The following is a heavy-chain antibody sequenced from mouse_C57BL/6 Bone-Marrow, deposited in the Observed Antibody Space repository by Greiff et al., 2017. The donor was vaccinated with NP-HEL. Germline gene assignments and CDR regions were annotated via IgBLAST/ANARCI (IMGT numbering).Heavy chain of an antibody. V-gene: IGHV1-15*01. Sequence: VQLQQSGAALVRPGASVTLSCKASGYTFTDYEMHWVKQTPVHGLEWIGAIDSVTGGTSYNQKFKGKAILTADKSSSTAYIELRSLTSEDSAVYYCTSIVGFDYWGQGTTRTVSS. J-gene: IGHJ2*01. CDR1: GYTFTDYE. CDR2: IDSVTGGT. CDR3: TSIVGFDY. D-gene: IGHD2-14*01.